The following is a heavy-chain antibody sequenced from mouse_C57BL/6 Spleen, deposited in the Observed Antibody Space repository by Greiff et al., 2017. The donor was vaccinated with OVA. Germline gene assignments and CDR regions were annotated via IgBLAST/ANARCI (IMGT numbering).Heavy chain of an antibody. CDR1: GYAFSSYW. CDR3: ARLGYYGSSPWYFDV. CDR2: IYPGDGDT. D-gene: IGHD1-1*01. Sequence: QVQLKESGPELVKPGASVKISCKASGYAFSSYWMNWVKQRPGKGLEWIGRIYPGDGDTNYNGKFKGKATLTADKSSSTAYMQLSSLTSEDSAVYFCARLGYYGSSPWYFDVWGTGTTVTVSS. J-gene: IGHJ1*03. V-gene: IGHV1-82*01.